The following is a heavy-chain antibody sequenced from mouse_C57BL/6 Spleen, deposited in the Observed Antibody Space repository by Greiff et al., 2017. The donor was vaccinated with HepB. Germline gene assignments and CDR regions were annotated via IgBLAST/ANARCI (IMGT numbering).Heavy chain of an antibody. V-gene: IGHV1-80*01. J-gene: IGHJ4*01. D-gene: IGHD1-1*01. CDR1: GYAFSSYW. CDR3: ARPGGSSYDAMDY. CDR2: IYPGDGDT. Sequence: QVQLKQSGAELVKPGASVKISCKASGYAFSSYWMNWVKQRPGKGLEWIGQIYPGDGDTNYNGKFKGKATLTADKSSSTAYMQLSSLTSEDSAVYLCARPGGSSYDAMDYWGQGTSVTVSS.